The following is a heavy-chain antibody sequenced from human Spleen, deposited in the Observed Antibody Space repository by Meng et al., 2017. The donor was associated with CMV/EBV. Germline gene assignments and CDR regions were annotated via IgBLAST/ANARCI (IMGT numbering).Heavy chain of an antibody. Sequence: LSLTCAASGFTFSDYYMNWIRQAPGKGLEWISYISSSGNTIYYADSVKGRFTISRDNSKNTLYLQMNSLRAEDTAVYYCARFYCSSTSCYLFDYWGQGTLVTVSS. CDR2: ISSSGNTI. V-gene: IGHV3-11*04. J-gene: IGHJ4*02. CDR3: ARFYCSSTSCYLFDY. CDR1: GFTFSDYY. D-gene: IGHD2-2*01.